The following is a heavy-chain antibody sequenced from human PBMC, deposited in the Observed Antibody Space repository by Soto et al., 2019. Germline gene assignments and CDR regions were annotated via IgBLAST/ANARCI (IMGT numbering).Heavy chain of an antibody. D-gene: IGHD6-19*01. CDR2: IYYSGST. V-gene: IGHV4-39*01. J-gene: IGHJ6*03. CDR1: GGSISSSSYY. Sequence: SETLSLTCTVSGGSISSSSYYWGWIRQPPGKGLECIGSIYYSGSTYYNPSLKSRVTISVDTSKNQFSLKLSSVTAADTAVYYCARHGTFGXWYFYMDVWGKGTTVTVSS. CDR3: ARHGTFGXWYFYMDV.